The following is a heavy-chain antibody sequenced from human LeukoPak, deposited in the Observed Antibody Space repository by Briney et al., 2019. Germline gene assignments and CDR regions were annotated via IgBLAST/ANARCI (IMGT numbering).Heavy chain of an antibody. J-gene: IGHJ5*02. CDR3: ARPAYYYDSSGPDP. D-gene: IGHD3-22*01. Sequence: SETLSLTCAVYGGSFSGYYWSWIRQPPGKGLEWIGEINHSGSTNYNPSLKSRVTISVDTSKNQFSLRLSSVTAADTAVYYCARPAYYYDSSGPDPWGQGTLVTVSS. CDR2: INHSGST. V-gene: IGHV4-34*01. CDR1: GGSFSGYY.